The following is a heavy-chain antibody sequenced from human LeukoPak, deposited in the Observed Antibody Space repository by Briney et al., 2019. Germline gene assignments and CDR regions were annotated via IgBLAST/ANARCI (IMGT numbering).Heavy chain of an antibody. J-gene: IGHJ4*02. CDR3: ARDRGYCSSTSCYAHMPGV. V-gene: IGHV1-2*02. CDR1: GYTFTGYY. CDR2: INPNSGGT. Sequence: GASVKVSCKASGYTFTGYYMHWVRQAPGQGLEWMGWINPNSGGTNYAQKFQGRVTMTRDTSISTAYMELSRLRSDDTAVYYCARDRGYCSSTSCYAHMPGVWGQGTLVTVSS. D-gene: IGHD2-2*01.